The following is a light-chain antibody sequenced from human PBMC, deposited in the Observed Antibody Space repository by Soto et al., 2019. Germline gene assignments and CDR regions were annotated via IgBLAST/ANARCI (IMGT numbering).Light chain of an antibody. Sequence: EIVLTQSPATLSLSPGERATLSCRASQSVTGYLAWYQQKPGQAPRLLVYDASSRATGIPARFSGSGSGTDYTLTNTSPEPEDFAVYYCQQRSDWPSTFGGGTKVEI. CDR1: QSVTGY. V-gene: IGKV3-11*01. CDR3: QQRSDWPST. J-gene: IGKJ4*01. CDR2: DAS.